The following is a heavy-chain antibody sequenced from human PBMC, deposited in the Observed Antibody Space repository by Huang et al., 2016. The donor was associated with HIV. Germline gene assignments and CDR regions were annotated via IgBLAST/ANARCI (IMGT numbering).Heavy chain of an antibody. CDR1: GGSVSSSTYY. Sequence: QLQLQESGPGLVKPSEILSLTCAVSGGSVSSSTYYWGWIRQPPGKGLEGIGSIYYSGTTYYNPSLKSRGTISVDTSKNQFSLKLNSVTAADTAVYYCARHDKQWLGLFDYWGQGTLVTVSS. V-gene: IGHV4-39*01. D-gene: IGHD6-19*01. CDR2: IYYSGTT. CDR3: ARHDKQWLGLFDY. J-gene: IGHJ4*02.